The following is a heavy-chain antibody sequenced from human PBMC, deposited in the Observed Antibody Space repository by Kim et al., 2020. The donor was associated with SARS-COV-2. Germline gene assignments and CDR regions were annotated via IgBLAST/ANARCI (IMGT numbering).Heavy chain of an antibody. J-gene: IGHJ6*01. D-gene: IGHD1-1*01. CDR2: IWYGGSTK. V-gene: IGHV3-33*06. CDR3: AKSLPWNARDNYYYYYG. Sequence: GGSLRLSCAASGFTFSSYGMHWVRQAPGKGLEWVAVIWYGGSTKYSAASVKGCFTISRDYSKTTQFLQMNSLSAEATAVYYCAKSLPWNARDNYYYYYG. CDR1: GFTFSSYG.